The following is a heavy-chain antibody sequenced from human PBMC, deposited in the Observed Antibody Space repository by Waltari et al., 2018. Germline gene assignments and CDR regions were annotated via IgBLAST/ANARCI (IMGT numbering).Heavy chain of an antibody. CDR3: TRNPGY. Sequence: EVQLVNSGGGLVQPGGSLRLSCAASDFFTDYWLDWVRQAPGKGLVWGSCMKTDGTSITYADSVKGRFTISRDSAKNTYYLQMNSLRAEDTAVYYCTRNPGYWGQGTLVTVSS. J-gene: IGHJ4*02. CDR2: MKTDGTSI. V-gene: IGHV3-74*03. CDR1: DFFTDYW.